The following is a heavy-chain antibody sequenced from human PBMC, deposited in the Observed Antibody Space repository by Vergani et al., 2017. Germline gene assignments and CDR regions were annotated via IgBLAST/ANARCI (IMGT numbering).Heavy chain of an antibody. J-gene: IGHJ6*03. V-gene: IGHV1-3*01. CDR2: INAGNGNT. CDR3: ARLESRVSRYYYYMDV. D-gene: IGHD1-1*01. Sequence: QVQLVQSGAEVKKPGASVKVSCKASGYTFTSYAMHWVRQAPGQRLEWMGWINAGNGNTKYSQKFQGRVTITRDTSASTAYMELSSLRSEDTAVYYCARLESRVSRYYYYMDVWGKGTTVTVSS. CDR1: GYTFTSYA.